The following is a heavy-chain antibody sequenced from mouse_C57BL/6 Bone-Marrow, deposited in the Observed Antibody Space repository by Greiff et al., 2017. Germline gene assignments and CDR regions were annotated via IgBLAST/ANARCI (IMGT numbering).Heavy chain of an antibody. CDR2: ISYSGST. CDR3: ARGDYGSEDWYFDV. CDR1: GYSITSGYD. D-gene: IGHD1-1*01. J-gene: IGHJ1*03. Sequence: EVKLEESGPGMVKPSQSLSLTCTVTGYSITSGYDWHWIRHFPGNKLEWMGYISYSGSTNYNPSLKSRISITHDTSKNHFFLKLNSVTTEDTATYYCARGDYGSEDWYFDVWGTGTTVTVSS. V-gene: IGHV3-1*01.